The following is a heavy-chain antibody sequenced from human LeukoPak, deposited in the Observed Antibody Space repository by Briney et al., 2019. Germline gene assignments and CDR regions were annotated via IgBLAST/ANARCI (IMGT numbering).Heavy chain of an antibody. V-gene: IGHV3-30*03. D-gene: IGHD3-22*01. CDR3: ARDLYDSSGYYFSPGYYYYGMDV. Sequence: GGSLRLSCAASGFTFSSYGMHWVRQAPGKGLDWVAVISNDGSKKYYADSVKGRFTISRDNAKNSLYLQMNSLRAEDTAVYYCARDLYDSSGYYFSPGYYYYGMDVWGQGTTVTVSS. CDR2: ISNDGSKK. CDR1: GFTFSSYG. J-gene: IGHJ6*02.